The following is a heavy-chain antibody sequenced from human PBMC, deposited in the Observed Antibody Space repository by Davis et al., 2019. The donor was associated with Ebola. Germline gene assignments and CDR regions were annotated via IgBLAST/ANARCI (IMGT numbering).Heavy chain of an antibody. V-gene: IGHV5-51*01. D-gene: IGHD3-22*01. CDR1: GYSFTSYW. CDR2: IYPGDSAT. Sequence: GESLKISCKGSGYSFTSYWIAWVRQLPGKGLECMGLIYPGDSATRYSPSFEGQVTISVDRSISTAYLQWSSLKASDTAMYYCAKQESLYGSSDYWGQGTLVTVSS. CDR3: AKQESLYGSSDY. J-gene: IGHJ4*02.